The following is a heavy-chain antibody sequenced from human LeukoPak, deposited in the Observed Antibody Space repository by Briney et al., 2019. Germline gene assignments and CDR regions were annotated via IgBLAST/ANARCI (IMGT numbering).Heavy chain of an antibody. J-gene: IGHJ3*02. D-gene: IGHD4-17*01. CDR3: ARSAYGVYPAAAFDI. V-gene: IGHV1-69*02. CDR1: GGTFSSYT. Sequence: ASVKVSCKASGGTFSSYTISWVRQAPGQGLEWMGRIIPILGIANYAQKFQGRVTMTADKSTSTAYMERSSLRSEDTAVYYCARSAYGVYPAAAFDIWGQGTMVTVSS. CDR2: IIPILGIA.